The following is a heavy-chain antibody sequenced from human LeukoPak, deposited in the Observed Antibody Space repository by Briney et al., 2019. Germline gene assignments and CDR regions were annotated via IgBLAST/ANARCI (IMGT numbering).Heavy chain of an antibody. J-gene: IGHJ4*02. CDR1: GFTFSSYS. CDR3: AKAKYWSYVLLDY. V-gene: IGHV3-23*01. CDR2: ISGSGGST. D-gene: IGHD1-7*01. Sequence: GGSLRLSCAASGFTFSSYSMNWVRQAPGKGLEWVSAISGSGGSTYYADSVKGRFTISRDNSKNTLYLQMNSLRAEDTAVYYCAKAKYWSYVLLDYWGQGTLVTVSS.